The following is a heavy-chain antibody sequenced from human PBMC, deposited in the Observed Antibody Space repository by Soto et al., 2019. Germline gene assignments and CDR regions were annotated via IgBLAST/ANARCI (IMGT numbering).Heavy chain of an antibody. Sequence: EVQLLESGGGLVQPGGSRRLSCPPSGFTFSRFGMSWFRQAPGKGREWFSGIGGGENPTYYSDSVKCRFTISRDSAKNTLYLQMNSLRTEDTAVYYCAKDITYDSSAYDSWGQGTLVTVSS. CDR2: IGGGENPT. V-gene: IGHV3-23*01. CDR3: AKDITYDSSAYDS. CDR1: GFTFSRFG. D-gene: IGHD3-22*01. J-gene: IGHJ4*02.